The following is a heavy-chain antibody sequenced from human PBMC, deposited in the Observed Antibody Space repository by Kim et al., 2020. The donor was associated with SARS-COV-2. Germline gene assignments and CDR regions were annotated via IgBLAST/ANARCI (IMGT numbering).Heavy chain of an antibody. CDR3: ARDRSSSWYGYYFDY. D-gene: IGHD6-13*01. J-gene: IGHJ4*02. V-gene: IGHV3-11*01. Sequence: DSVTARFPNSRDNAKNSLYLQKNSLRAEDTAVYYCARDRSSSWYGYYFDYWGQGTLVTVSS.